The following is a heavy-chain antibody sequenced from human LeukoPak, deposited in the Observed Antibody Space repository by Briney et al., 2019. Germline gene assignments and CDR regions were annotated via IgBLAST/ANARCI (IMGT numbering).Heavy chain of an antibody. CDR2: IYYSGST. CDR1: GGSISSHY. Sequence: PSETLSLTCIVSGGSISSHYWSWIRQTPGKGLEYIGYIYYSGSTNYNPSLKSRVTISVDTSKNQFSLKLSSVTAADTAVYYCAARSLDDAFDIWGQGTMVTVSS. CDR3: AARSLDDAFDI. D-gene: IGHD3-16*01. J-gene: IGHJ3*02. V-gene: IGHV4-59*11.